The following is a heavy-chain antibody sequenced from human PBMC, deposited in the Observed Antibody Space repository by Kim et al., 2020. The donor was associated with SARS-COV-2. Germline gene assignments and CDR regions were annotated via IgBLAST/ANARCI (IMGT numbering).Heavy chain of an antibody. CDR1: GYTFTKYA. Sequence: ASVKVSCKASGYTFTKYAISWVRQAPGQGLEWMGWINTDTGNPTYAQAFTGRFVFSVDTSVSTTYLQISSLKAEDTALYYCARVIWGSYRYTDSWGQGTLVTVSS. J-gene: IGHJ4*02. V-gene: IGHV7-4-1*02. CDR2: INTDTGNP. CDR3: ARVIWGSYRYTDS. D-gene: IGHD3-16*02.